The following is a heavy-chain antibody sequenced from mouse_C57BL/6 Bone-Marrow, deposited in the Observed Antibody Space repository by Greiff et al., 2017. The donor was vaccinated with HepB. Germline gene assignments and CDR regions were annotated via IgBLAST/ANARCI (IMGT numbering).Heavy chain of an antibody. CDR2: IDPETGGT. Sequence: VQLQQSGAELVRPGASVTLSCKASGYTFTDYEMHWVKQTPVHGLEWIGAIDPETGGTAYNQKFKGKAILTADKSSSTAYIELRSLTSEDSAVYYCTRKGWLLYWGQGTTLTVSS. CDR3: TRKGWLLY. V-gene: IGHV1-15*01. CDR1: GYTFTDYE. D-gene: IGHD2-3*01. J-gene: IGHJ2*01.